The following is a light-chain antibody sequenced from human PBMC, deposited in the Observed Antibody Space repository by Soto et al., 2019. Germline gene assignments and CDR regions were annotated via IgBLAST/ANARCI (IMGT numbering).Light chain of an antibody. CDR3: QQSYLTPPT. CDR1: QTIANY. V-gene: IGKV1-39*01. Sequence: EIPMTQSPSSLSASVGDRVTITCRASQTIANYLNWYQQKPGKAPNLLIYGASNLQSGVPARFSGSGSGTDFTLTISSLQPEDFATFYCQQSYLTPPTFGQGTKVEIK. J-gene: IGKJ1*01. CDR2: GAS.